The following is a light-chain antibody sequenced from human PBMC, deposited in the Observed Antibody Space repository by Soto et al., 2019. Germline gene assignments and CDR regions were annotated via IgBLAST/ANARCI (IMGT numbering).Light chain of an antibody. CDR3: QQYGGSPPYT. CDR2: GAS. J-gene: IGKJ2*01. V-gene: IGKV3-20*01. CDR1: QRLSSSY. Sequence: EIVLTQSPGTLSLSPGERATLSCRASQRLSSSYLAWYQQKPGQAPRLLIYGASSRATGIPDRFSGSRSGTGFTLTISRLEPEDFAVYYCQQYGGSPPYTFGQGTKVELK.